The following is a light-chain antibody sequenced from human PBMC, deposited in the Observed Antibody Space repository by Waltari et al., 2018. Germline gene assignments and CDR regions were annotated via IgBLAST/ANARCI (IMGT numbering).Light chain of an antibody. CDR3: QLRTNLMFT. J-gene: IGKJ2*01. Sequence: EIVFTQSPATLSLSPGERATRSCRASQSVSSSLAWYQQTPGQAPRLLIYDASKRATGIPARFSGSRSGTDFTLTISSLEPEDFTVYYCQLRTNLMFTFGQGSKLEI. CDR2: DAS. CDR1: QSVSSS. V-gene: IGKV3-11*01.